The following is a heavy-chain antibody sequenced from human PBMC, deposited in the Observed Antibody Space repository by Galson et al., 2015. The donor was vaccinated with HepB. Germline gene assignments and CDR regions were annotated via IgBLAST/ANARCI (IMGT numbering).Heavy chain of an antibody. J-gene: IGHJ4*02. V-gene: IGHV3-30-3*01. Sequence: SLRLSCAASGFTFSSYAMHWVRQAPGKGLEWVAVISYDGSNKYYADSVKGRFTISRDNSKNTLYLQMNSLRAEDTAVYYCARGTAWIQLWLRLFDYWGQGTLVTVSS. D-gene: IGHD5-18*01. CDR2: ISYDGSNK. CDR1: GFTFSSYA. CDR3: ARGTAWIQLWLRLFDY.